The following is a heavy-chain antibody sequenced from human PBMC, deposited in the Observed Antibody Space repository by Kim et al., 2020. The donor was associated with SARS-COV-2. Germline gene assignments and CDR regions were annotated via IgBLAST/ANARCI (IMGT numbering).Heavy chain of an antibody. Sequence: YAQKFQGRITMTRDTSTSTVYMELSSLRSEDTAVYYCARDQHSSGKTADYWGQGTLVTVSS. D-gene: IGHD3-22*01. V-gene: IGHV1-46*01. CDR3: ARDQHSSGKTADY. J-gene: IGHJ4*02.